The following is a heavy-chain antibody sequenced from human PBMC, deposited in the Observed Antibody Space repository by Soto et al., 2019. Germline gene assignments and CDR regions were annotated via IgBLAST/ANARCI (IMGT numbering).Heavy chain of an antibody. D-gene: IGHD4-17*01. CDR3: AGDENYGDYEFWFDP. Sequence: ASVKVSCKASGYTFTSYAMHWVRQAPGQRLEWMGWINAGNGNTKYSQKFQGRVTITRDTSASTAYMELSSLRSEDTAVYYCAGDENYGDYEFWFDPWGQGTLVTVSS. CDR2: INAGNGNT. V-gene: IGHV1-3*01. CDR1: GYTFTSYA. J-gene: IGHJ5*02.